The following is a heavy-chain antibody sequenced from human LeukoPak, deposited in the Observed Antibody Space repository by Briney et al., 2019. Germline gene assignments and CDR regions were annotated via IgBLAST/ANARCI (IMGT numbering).Heavy chain of an antibody. J-gene: IGHJ4*02. CDR3: ARDLGGGPPGY. V-gene: IGHV3-7*01. Sequence: GGSLRLSCVASGFTFSSYWMSWVRQAPGKGLEWVANIKQDGSEKYYVDSVKGRFTISRDNAKNSLYLQMNSLRGEDTAVYYCARDLGGGPPGYWGQGTLVTVSS. CDR2: IKQDGSEK. D-gene: IGHD4-23*01. CDR1: GFTFSSYW.